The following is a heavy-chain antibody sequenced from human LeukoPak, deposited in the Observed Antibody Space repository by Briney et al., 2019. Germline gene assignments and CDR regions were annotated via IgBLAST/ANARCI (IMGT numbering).Heavy chain of an antibody. CDR3: ARESSGITIFFDY. D-gene: IGHD3-9*01. CDR1: GGSISSGY. J-gene: IGHJ4*02. CDR2: IYTSGST. Sequence: SETLSLTCIVSGGSISSGYWSWIRQPAGKGLEWIGRIYTSGSTNYNPSLKSRVTMSVDTSKNQFSLKLSSVTAADTALYYCARESSGITIFFDYWGQGTLVTVSS. V-gene: IGHV4-4*07.